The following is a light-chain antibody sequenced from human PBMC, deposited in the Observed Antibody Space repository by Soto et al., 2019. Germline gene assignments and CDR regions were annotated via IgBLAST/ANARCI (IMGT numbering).Light chain of an antibody. J-gene: IGLJ2*01. CDR3: SSYTSSSTLVV. CDR1: SSDVGGYNY. CDR2: DVS. V-gene: IGLV2-14*01. Sequence: QSVLTQPASVSGSPGQSITISCTGTSSDVGGYNYVSWYQQHPGKAPKLMIYDVSNRPSGVSNRFSGSKSGNTASLTISGLQAEDEADYYCSSYTSSSTLVVFGGGTKVT.